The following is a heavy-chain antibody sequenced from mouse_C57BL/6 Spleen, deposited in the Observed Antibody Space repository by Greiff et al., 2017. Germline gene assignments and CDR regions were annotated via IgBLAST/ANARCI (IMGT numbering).Heavy chain of an antibody. D-gene: IGHD1-1*01. CDR2: INPSNGGT. CDR3: ARSTTVVRGYFDV. Sequence: VQLQQPGTELVKPGASVKLSCKASGYTFTSYWMHWVKQRPGQGLEWIGNINPSNGGTNYNEKFKSKATLTVDKSSSTAYMQLSSLTSEDSAVYYCARSTTVVRGYFDVWGKGTTVTVSS. CDR1: GYTFTSYW. J-gene: IGHJ1*03. V-gene: IGHV1-53*01.